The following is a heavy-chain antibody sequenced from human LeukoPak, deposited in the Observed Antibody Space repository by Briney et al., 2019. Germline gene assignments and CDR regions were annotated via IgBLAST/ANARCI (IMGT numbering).Heavy chain of an antibody. V-gene: IGHV3-23*01. D-gene: IGHD3-10*01. Sequence: PGGSLRLSCAASGFTFSSYAMSWVRQAPGKGLEWVSAISGSGGSTYYADSVKGRFTISRDNSKNTLYLQMNSLRAEDTAVYYCAKTLSRTAYYYGSGSPPDYWGQGTLVTVSS. CDR1: GFTFSSYA. CDR3: AKTLSRTAYYYGSGSPPDY. J-gene: IGHJ4*02. CDR2: ISGSGGST.